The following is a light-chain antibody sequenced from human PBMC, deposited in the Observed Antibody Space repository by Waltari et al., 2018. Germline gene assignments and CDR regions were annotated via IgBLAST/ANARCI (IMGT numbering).Light chain of an antibody. CDR1: QSISDN. V-gene: IGKV3-15*01. CDR2: GAS. Sequence: EVLMTQSPAALSVSPGERATLSFMASQSISDNLAWYQHTPGQPPSRRISGASTRAAGVPARFSGGGSGTEFSLTISSLESEDSAIYFCQQYNTWPPSTFGQGTKLEIK. CDR3: QQYNTWPPST. J-gene: IGKJ2*02.